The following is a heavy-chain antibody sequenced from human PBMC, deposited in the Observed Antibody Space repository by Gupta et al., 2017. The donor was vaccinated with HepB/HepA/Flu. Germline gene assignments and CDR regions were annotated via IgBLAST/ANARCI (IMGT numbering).Heavy chain of an antibody. CDR2: TSITPDII. V-gene: IGHV3-23*01. D-gene: IGHD2-2*01. CDR3: YYYSPEAPSNS. J-gene: IGHJ1*01. CDR1: GVTLRSYV. Sequence: EVHLLESGGGLVQPGGSLRLSCAASGVTLRSYVMSWVSEGRGKVLECVPITSITPDIIYYDDSVKGRVTIFRYYSTNLVSPTIITMSVEDSAVYDCYYYSPEAPSNSWGLGGLVTIS.